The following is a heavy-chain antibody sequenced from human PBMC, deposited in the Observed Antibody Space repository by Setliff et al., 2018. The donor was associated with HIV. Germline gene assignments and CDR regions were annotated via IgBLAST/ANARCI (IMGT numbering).Heavy chain of an antibody. Sequence: GASVKVSCKVSGYTLTELSIHWVRQAPGKGLEWMGGFDPEAGETIYARKFQGRIXXXXDTSTDTAYMELGSLRSEDTAVYYCATGIRVTGSDYFDYWGQGTLVTVSS. V-gene: IGHV1-24*01. D-gene: IGHD3-10*01. CDR2: FDPEAGET. CDR1: GYTLTELS. CDR3: ATGIRVTGSDYFDY. J-gene: IGHJ4*02.